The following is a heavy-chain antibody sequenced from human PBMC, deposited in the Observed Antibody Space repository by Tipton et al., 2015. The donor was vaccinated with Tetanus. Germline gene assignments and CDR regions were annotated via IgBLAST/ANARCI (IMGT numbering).Heavy chain of an antibody. V-gene: IGHV3-30*18. D-gene: IGHD6-13*01. Sequence: SLRLSCAASGFTFSIYGMYWVRQAPGKGLEWVAFISYDGSTEYYAKSVKGRFTISRGNSKHTLYLQMNSLGPEDTADYYCAKDLRYLSSWGDSWGQGALVTVSS. CDR1: GFTFSIYG. J-gene: IGHJ5*01. CDR2: ISYDGSTE. CDR3: AKDLRYLSSWGDS.